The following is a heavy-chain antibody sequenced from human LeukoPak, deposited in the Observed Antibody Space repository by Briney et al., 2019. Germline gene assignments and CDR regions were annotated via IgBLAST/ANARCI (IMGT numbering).Heavy chain of an antibody. Sequence: PGGSLRLSCAASGFSFSSYSMNWLRQASGKGLEWVSYISSSGSTIYYADSVRGRFTISRDNSKNTLYLQMNSLRAEDTAVYYCARVGSYWFGDLDYWGQGTLVTVSS. J-gene: IGHJ4*02. CDR2: ISSSGSTI. D-gene: IGHD3-10*01. V-gene: IGHV3-48*01. CDR3: ARVGSYWFGDLDY. CDR1: GFSFSSYS.